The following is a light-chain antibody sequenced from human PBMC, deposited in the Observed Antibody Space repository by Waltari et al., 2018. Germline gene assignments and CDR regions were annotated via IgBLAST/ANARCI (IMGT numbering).Light chain of an antibody. CDR2: AAS. CDR1: QGISNY. V-gene: IGKV1-16*02. J-gene: IGKJ5*01. CDR3: QQYNSYPIT. Sequence: DIQMPQSPPSLSASVGDRVNLPGRASQGISNYLAWFQQKQGKAPKSLIYAASSLQSGVPSKFSGSGSSTYFTLTISSLQPEDVATYYLQQYNSYPITFGQGTRLEIK.